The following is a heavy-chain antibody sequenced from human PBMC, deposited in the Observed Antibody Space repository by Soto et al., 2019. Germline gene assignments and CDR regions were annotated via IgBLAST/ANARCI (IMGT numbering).Heavy chain of an antibody. CDR1: GFTFSNYA. V-gene: IGHV3-48*02. Sequence: PGGSLRLSCVASGFTFSNYAMNWVRQAPGEGLEWVSHISSSSRATYYADSVKGRFTVSRDNAKNSLFLQMNRLRDEDTAVYYCARDGNGYDLTFDYWGLGTLVTVSS. CDR3: ARDGNGYDLTFDY. CDR2: ISSSSRAT. J-gene: IGHJ4*02. D-gene: IGHD5-12*01.